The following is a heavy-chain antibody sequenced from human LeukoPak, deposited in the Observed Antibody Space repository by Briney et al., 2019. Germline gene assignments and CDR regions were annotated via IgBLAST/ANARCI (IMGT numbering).Heavy chain of an antibody. CDR3: ARGPRIVVVPAAMEFDY. V-gene: IGHV4-4*02. D-gene: IGHD2-2*01. CDR2: IYHSGST. J-gene: IGHJ4*02. CDR1: GGSISSSNW. Sequence: SETLSLTCAVSGGSISSSNWWSWVRQPPGKGLEWIGEIYHSGSTNYNPSLKSRVTISVDKSKNQFSLKLSSVTAADTAVYYCARGPRIVVVPAAMEFDYWGQGTLVTVSS.